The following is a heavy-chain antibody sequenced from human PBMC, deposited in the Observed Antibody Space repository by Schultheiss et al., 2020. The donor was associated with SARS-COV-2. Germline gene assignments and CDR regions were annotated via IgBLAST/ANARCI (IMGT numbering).Heavy chain of an antibody. D-gene: IGHD6-6*01. J-gene: IGHJ4*02. CDR3: ERDLFEYSSSSGVDY. CDR1: GFTFSSYD. CDR2: IGTAGDP. Sequence: GGSLRLSCAASGFTFSSYDMHWVRQATGKGLEWVSAIGTAGDPYYPGSVKGRFTISRENAKNSLYLQMNSLRAEDTAVYYCERDLFEYSSSSGVDYWGQGTLVTVSS. V-gene: IGHV3-13*05.